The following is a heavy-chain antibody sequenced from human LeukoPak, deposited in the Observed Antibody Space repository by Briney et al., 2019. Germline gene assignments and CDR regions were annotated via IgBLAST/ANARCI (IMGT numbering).Heavy chain of an antibody. D-gene: IGHD5-12*01. CDR2: ISYDGSDK. V-gene: IGHV3-30*04. J-gene: IGHJ4*02. Sequence: GGSLRLSCAASGFTFSSYAMYWVRQASGKGLGWVAVISYDGSDKFYADSVKGRFTISRDSSKNTLYLQMNSLRPEDTAVYYCARARPSMWIDYWGQGTLVTVSS. CDR1: GFTFSSYA. CDR3: ARARPSMWIDY.